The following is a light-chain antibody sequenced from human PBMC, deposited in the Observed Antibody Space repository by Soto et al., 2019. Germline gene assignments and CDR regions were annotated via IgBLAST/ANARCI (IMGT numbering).Light chain of an antibody. CDR2: DVS. Sequence: QSALTQPRSVSGSPGQSVTISCTGTSSDIGGYNYVSWYQQHPGKAPKLMIYDVSKRPSGVPDRFSGSKSGNTASLTISVLQAEYEADFYCCSYTGNYTLVFGGGTKVTVL. V-gene: IGLV2-11*01. J-gene: IGLJ2*01. CDR1: SSDIGGYNY. CDR3: CSYTGNYTLV.